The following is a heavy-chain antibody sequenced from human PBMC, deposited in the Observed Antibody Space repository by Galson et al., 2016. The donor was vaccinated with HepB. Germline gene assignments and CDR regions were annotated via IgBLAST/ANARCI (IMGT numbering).Heavy chain of an antibody. CDR1: GFTFSRYW. CDR3: VGSIGATAPFDY. CDR2: VTSDGGIT. V-gene: IGHV3-74*01. Sequence: SLRLSCAASGFTFSRYWMHWIRQAPGKGPMWVSRVTSDGGITAYADSVKGGFTSTRDNAKNILYLHMSSLRVDDTAVYYCVGSIGATAPFDYWGHGTLGTVSS. D-gene: IGHD6-13*01. J-gene: IGHJ4*01.